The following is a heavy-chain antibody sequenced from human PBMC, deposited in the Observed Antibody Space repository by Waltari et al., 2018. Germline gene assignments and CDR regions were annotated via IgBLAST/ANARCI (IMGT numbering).Heavy chain of an antibody. D-gene: IGHD6-19*01. CDR2: IYTSGST. CDR3: ARGSQWLVDPFDY. Sequence: QVQLQESGPGLVKPSQTLSLTCPVPGCSISGCSYYWSWIRQHVGKRLEGRGRIYTSGSTNYNPYLKRRVIRSVETSKNQCSLKLRSVTAADTAVYYCARGSQWLVDPFDYWGQGTLVTVSS. CDR1: GCSISGCSYY. V-gene: IGHV4-61*02. J-gene: IGHJ4*02.